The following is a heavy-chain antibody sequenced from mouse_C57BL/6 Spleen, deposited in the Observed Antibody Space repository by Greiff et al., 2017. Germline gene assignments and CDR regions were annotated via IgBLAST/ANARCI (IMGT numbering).Heavy chain of an antibody. CDR1: GYTFTSYW. D-gene: IGHD2-5*01. CDR2: INPSNGGT. CDR3: AREGSCYRNYEDGAIDY. J-gene: IGHJ4*01. Sequence: QVQLQQPGTELVKPGASVKLSCKASGYTFTSYWMHWVKQRPGQGLEWIGNINPSNGGTNYNEKFKSKATLTVDKSSSTAYMQLSSLTSGDSAVXDCAREGSCYRNYEDGAIDYWGQGTTVTVSS. V-gene: IGHV1-53*01.